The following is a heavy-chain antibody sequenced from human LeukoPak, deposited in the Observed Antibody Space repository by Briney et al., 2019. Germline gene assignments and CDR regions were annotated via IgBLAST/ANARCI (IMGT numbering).Heavy chain of an antibody. CDR1: GFTFSSYE. J-gene: IGHJ4*02. D-gene: IGHD2-21*01. V-gene: IGHV3-20*04. CDR3: ARAFKYSMSGYYFDY. CDR2: INWNGGST. Sequence: PGGSLRLSCAASGFTFSSYEMNWVRQAPGKGLEWVSGINWNGGSTGYGDSVKGRFTISRDNAKNSLYLQMNSLRAEDTALYYCARAFKYSMSGYYFDYWGQGTLVTVSS.